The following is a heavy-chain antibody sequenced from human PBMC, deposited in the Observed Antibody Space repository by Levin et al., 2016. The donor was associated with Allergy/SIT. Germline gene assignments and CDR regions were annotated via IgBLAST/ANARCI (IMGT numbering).Heavy chain of an antibody. CDR1: GYSFTSYW. V-gene: IGHV5-51*01. J-gene: IGHJ4*02. CDR2: IYPGDSDT. CDR3: ARHGEKDVLRFLEWSN. D-gene: IGHD3-3*01. Sequence: KVSCKGSGYSFTSYWIGWVRQMPGKGLEWMGSIYPGDSDTRNGPSFQGQVTISADKSISTAYLQWSSLKASDTAMYYCARHGEKDVLRFLEWSNWGQGTLVTVSS.